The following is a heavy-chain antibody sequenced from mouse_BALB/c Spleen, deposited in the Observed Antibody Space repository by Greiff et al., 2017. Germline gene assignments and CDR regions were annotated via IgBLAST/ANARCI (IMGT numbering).Heavy chain of an antibody. J-gene: IGHJ4*01. CDR1: GFTFSSYT. D-gene: IGHD2-1*01. Sequence: DVQLVESGGGLVQPGGSLKLSCAASGFTFSSYTMSWVRQTPEKRLEWVAYISNGGGSTYYPDTVKGRFTICRDNAKNTLYLQMSSLKSEDTAMYYCARHNRNGYAMDYWGQGTSVTVSS. V-gene: IGHV5-12-2*01. CDR3: ARHNRNGYAMDY. CDR2: ISNGGGST.